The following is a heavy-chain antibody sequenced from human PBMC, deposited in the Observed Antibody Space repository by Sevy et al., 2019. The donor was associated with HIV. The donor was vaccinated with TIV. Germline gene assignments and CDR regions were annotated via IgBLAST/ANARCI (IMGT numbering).Heavy chain of an antibody. D-gene: IGHD6-19*01. Sequence: GGSLRLSCVASGFTFSTYSMNWVRQAPGKGLEWVSYISSGCTSMFYADSVRGRFTISRDNAKNSLYLQMNSLRDEVTALYYCATCSVGCSDAVSGRQYNWLDPWGQGTLVTVSS. CDR3: ATCSVGCSDAVSGRQYNWLDP. CDR2: ISSGCTSM. CDR1: GFTFSTYS. J-gene: IGHJ5*02. V-gene: IGHV3-48*02.